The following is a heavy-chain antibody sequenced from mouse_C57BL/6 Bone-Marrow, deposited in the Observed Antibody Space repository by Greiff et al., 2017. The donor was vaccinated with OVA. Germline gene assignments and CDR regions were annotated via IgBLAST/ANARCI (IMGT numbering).Heavy chain of an antibody. CDR3: TTGGLLRSYYFDY. CDR1: GFNIKDDY. CDR2: IDPENGDT. J-gene: IGHJ2*01. V-gene: IGHV14-4*01. Sequence: VQLQQSGAELVRPGASVKLSCTASGFNIKDDYMHWVKQRPEQGLEWIGWIDPENGDTEYASKFQGKATITADTSSNTAYLQLSSLTSEDTAFYYCTTGGLLRSYYFDYWGQGTTLTVSS. D-gene: IGHD1-1*01.